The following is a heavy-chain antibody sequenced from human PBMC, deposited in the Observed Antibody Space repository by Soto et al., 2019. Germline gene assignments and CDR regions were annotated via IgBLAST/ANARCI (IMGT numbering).Heavy chain of an antibody. CDR3: AGDGVRNGAYNGWLDP. D-gene: IGHD3-16*01. CDR2: IKQDGREK. CDR1: GFSFSSYW. V-gene: IGHV3-7*03. Sequence: GESLKISCAASGFSFSSYWMTWVRQAPGKGLEWVANIKQDGREKYYVASVKGRFTISRDNDKNLLYLQMDSLTPDDTAVYYCAGDGVRNGAYNGWLDPWGQGTLVTVSS. J-gene: IGHJ5*02.